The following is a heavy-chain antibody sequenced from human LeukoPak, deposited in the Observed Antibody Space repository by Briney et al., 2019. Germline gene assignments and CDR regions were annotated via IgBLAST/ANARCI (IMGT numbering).Heavy chain of an antibody. D-gene: IGHD6-13*01. CDR1: GGSISNYY. J-gene: IGHJ4*02. V-gene: IGHV4-59*01. Sequence: SETLTLTCTVSGGSISNYYWNWIRQPPGKGLEWIGYIYYTGSTNYNPSLKSRVTMSVDTSKNQFSLNLKSVTPEDTAVYYCARNLIPEQLVLNFWGQGTLVTVSS. CDR2: IYYTGST. CDR3: ARNLIPEQLVLNF.